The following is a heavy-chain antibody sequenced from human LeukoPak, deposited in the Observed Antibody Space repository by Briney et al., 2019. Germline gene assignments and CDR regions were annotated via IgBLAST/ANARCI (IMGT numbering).Heavy chain of an antibody. V-gene: IGHV4-31*03. CDR1: GGSISSGGYY. D-gene: IGHD2-15*01. CDR2: IYYSGST. Sequence: PSETLSLTCTVSGGSISSGGYYWSWIRQHPGKGLEWIGYIYYSGSTYYNPSLKSRVTISVDTSKNQFSLKLSSVTAADTAVYYCAGDLVPGYCSGGSCYPGNAFDIWGQGTMVTVSS. CDR3: AGDLVPGYCSGGSCYPGNAFDI. J-gene: IGHJ3*02.